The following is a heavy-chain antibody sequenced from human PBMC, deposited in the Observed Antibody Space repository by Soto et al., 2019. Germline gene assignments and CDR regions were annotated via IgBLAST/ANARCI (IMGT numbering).Heavy chain of an antibody. V-gene: IGHV3-23*01. D-gene: IGHD2-2*01. CDR2: ISAGGTA. J-gene: IGHJ4*02. CDR1: GFPFVSCA. Sequence: EVQLLESGGDLVQPGGSLRLACTASGFPFVSCAMNWVRQAPGKGLEWVSAISAGGTAFYADSVKGRFTISRDNSRDTVYLQMNSLSAEDTAVYFCPKAPFDIAARPSPIDYWGQGTLVTVSS. CDR3: PKAPFDIAARPSPIDY.